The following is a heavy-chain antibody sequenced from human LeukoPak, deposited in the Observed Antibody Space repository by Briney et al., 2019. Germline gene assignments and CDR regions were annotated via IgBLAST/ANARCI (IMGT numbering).Heavy chain of an antibody. Sequence: SETLSLTCAVSGGSISSGPYYWGWIRQPPGKGLEWIGNIYYGENTYYNPSLKSRVTISIDTSKNQFYLKLSSLTAADTAVYYCAKSGGYGLIDYWGQGTLVTVSS. D-gene: IGHD1-26*01. CDR3: AKSGGYGLIDY. J-gene: IGHJ4*02. V-gene: IGHV4-39*01. CDR1: GGSISSGPYY. CDR2: IYYGENT.